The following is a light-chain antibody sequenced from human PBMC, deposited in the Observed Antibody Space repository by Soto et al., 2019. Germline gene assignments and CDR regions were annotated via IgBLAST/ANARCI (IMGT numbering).Light chain of an antibody. CDR1: QSVSSS. CDR2: DAS. CDR3: QQRSNWPT. J-gene: IGKJ4*01. V-gene: IGKV3-11*01. Sequence: EIVLTRSPGTLSLSPGERATLSCRASQSVSSSLAWYQQKPGQAPRLLIYDASNRATGVPARFSGSGSGTDFTLTISSLEPEDFAVYYCQQRSNWPTFGGGTKVEIK.